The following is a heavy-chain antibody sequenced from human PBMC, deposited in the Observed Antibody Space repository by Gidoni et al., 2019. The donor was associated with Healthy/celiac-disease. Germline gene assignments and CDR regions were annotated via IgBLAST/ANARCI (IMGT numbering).Heavy chain of an antibody. CDR1: GGSFSGYY. J-gene: IGHJ3*01. V-gene: IGHV4-34*01. Sequence: QVQLQQWGAGLLKPSETLSLTCAVYGGSFSGYYWSWIRQPPGKGLEWIGEINHSGSTNYNPSLKSRVTISVDTSKNQFSLKLSSVTAADTAVYYCARDQRPPYMVRGVRPWGQGTMVTVSS. CDR3: ARDQRPPYMVRGVRP. CDR2: INHSGST. D-gene: IGHD3-10*01.